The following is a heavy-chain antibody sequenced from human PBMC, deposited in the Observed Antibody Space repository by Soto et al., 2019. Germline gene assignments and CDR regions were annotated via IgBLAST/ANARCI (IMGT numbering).Heavy chain of an antibody. D-gene: IGHD1-26*01. V-gene: IGHV3-21*04. CDR2: ISSSSNYI. CDR1: GFTFSSYS. J-gene: IGHJ6*02. CDR3: ARGSVYYYYYGMDV. Sequence: PGGSLRLSCAASGFTFSSYSMNWVRQAPGKGLEWVSSISSSSNYIYYADSVKGRFTISRDNAKNSLYLQMDSLRAEDTALYYCARGSVYYYYYGMDVWGQGTTVTVSS.